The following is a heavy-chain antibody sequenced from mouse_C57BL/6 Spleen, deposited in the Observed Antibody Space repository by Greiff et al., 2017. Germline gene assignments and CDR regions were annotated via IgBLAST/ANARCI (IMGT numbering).Heavy chain of an antibody. J-gene: IGHJ4*01. CDR1: GYAFSSSW. CDR2: IYPGDGDT. Sequence: QVQLQQSGPELVKPGASVKISCKASGYAFSSSWMNWVKQRPGKGLEWIGRIYPGDGDTNYNGKFKGKATLTADKSSSTAYMQLSSLTSEDSAVYFCARKRRGYYAMDYWGQGTSVTVSS. CDR3: ARKRRGYYAMDY. V-gene: IGHV1-82*01.